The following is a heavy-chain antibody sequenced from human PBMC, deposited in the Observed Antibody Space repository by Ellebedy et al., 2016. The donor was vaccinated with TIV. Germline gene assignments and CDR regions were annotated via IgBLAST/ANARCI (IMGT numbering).Heavy chain of an antibody. Sequence: GESLKISCKGSGYSFTTYWIGWVRQMPGKGLEWMGIIYPGDSDSRYSPSFQGQVTISADKSISPAYLQWSSLKASDTAMYYCARQGITGTTQSGAFDIWGQGTMVTVSS. CDR3: ARQGITGTTQSGAFDI. D-gene: IGHD1-7*01. CDR1: GYSFTTYW. V-gene: IGHV5-51*01. J-gene: IGHJ3*02. CDR2: IYPGDSDS.